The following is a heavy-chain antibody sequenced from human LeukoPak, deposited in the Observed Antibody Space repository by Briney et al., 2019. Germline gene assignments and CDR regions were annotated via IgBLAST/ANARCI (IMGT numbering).Heavy chain of an antibody. CDR2: IRNKANSYAT. CDR1: GFTFSNHC. D-gene: IGHD2-21*02. Sequence: GGSLRLSCGASGFTFSNHCMDWVRQAPGKGLEWVGRIRNKANSYATEYAASVKGRFTISRDDSKNSLYLQMNSLKTEDTAVYYCTRVVVTAIPSKYIDYWGQGTLVTVSS. J-gene: IGHJ4*02. V-gene: IGHV3-72*01. CDR3: TRVVVTAIPSKYIDY.